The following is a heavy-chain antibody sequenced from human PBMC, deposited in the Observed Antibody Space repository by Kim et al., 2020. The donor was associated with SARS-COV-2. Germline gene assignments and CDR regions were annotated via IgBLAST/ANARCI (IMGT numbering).Heavy chain of an antibody. J-gene: IGHJ4*02. CDR1: GYTFTTYA. D-gene: IGHD3-10*01. Sequence: ASVKVSCKASGYTFTTYALHWVRQAPGQRPEWMGWINAANGDTKYSQKFQGRVTITRDTSATTSYMELSSLRSEDTAVFYCARGRGNYFGLGTLYYIDHWGQGTLVTVSS. V-gene: IGHV1-3*01. CDR3: ARGRGNYFGLGTLYYIDH. CDR2: INAANGDT.